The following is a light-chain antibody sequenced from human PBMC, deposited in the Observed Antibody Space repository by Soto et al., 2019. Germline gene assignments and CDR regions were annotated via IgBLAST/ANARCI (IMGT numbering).Light chain of an antibody. CDR2: SNN. CDR3: AAWDDNLNGLL. J-gene: IGLJ2*01. Sequence: QSVLTQPPSASGTPGQRVTISCSGSSSNIGSNTVNWYQQLPGTAPKLLIYSNNQRPSGVPDRFSGSKSGTSASLAISGLQSEDEAEYYCAAWDDNLNGLLFGGGTQLTVL. V-gene: IGLV1-44*01. CDR1: SSNIGSNT.